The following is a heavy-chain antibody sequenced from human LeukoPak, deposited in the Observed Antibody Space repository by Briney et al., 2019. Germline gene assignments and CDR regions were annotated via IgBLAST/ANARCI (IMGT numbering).Heavy chain of an antibody. J-gene: IGHJ4*02. CDR3: ARLLTYDFWSGYHFDY. V-gene: IGHV4-34*01. CDR1: GGSFSGYY. Sequence: SETLSLTCAVYGGSFSGYYWSWIRQPPGKGLEWIGEINHSGSTNYNPSLKSRVTISVDTSKNQFSLKLSSVTAADTAVYYCARLLTYDFWSGYHFDYWGQGTLVTVSS. CDR2: INHSGST. D-gene: IGHD3-3*01.